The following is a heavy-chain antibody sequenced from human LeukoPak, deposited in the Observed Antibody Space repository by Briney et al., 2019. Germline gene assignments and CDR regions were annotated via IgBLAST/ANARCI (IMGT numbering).Heavy chain of an antibody. CDR2: TYYRSTWYN. J-gene: IGHJ5*02. CDR1: GDSVSSDSVA. D-gene: IGHD2-2*01. Sequence: SQTLSLTCAISGDSVSSDSVAWNWIRQSPSRGLEWLGRTYYRSTWYNDYAVSVRGRITVNPDTSKNQFSLHLNSVTPEDTAVYYCARRLTQYDCFDPWGQGILVTVSS. V-gene: IGHV6-1*01. CDR3: ARRLTQYDCFDP.